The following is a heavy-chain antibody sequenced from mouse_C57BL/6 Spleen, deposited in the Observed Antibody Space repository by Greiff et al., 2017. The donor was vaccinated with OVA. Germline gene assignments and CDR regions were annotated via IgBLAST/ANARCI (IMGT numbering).Heavy chain of an antibody. J-gene: IGHJ4*01. V-gene: IGHV1-82*01. CDR3: AREVVAPYYAMDY. CDR1: GYAFSSSW. Sequence: QVQLQQSGPELVKPGASVKISCKASGYAFSSSWMNWVKQRPGKGLEWIGRIYPGDGDTNYNGKFKGKATLTADKPSSTAYMQLSSLTSEDSAVYFCAREVVAPYYAMDYWGQGTSVTVSS. CDR2: IYPGDGDT. D-gene: IGHD1-1*01.